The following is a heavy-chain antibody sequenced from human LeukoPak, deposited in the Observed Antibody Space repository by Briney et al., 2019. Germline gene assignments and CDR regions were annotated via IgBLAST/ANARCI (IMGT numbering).Heavy chain of an antibody. V-gene: IGHV3-73*01. Sequence: PGGSLRLSCAASGFTFSGSAIHWVRQASGKGLEWVGRIRDKANSYATAYIASVKGRFTISRDDSKNTAYLQMSSLKTEDTAVYYCARDNGYSYGYFDYWGQGVLVTVSS. CDR1: GFTFSGSA. J-gene: IGHJ4*02. CDR3: ARDNGYSYGYFDY. D-gene: IGHD5-18*01. CDR2: IRDKANSYAT.